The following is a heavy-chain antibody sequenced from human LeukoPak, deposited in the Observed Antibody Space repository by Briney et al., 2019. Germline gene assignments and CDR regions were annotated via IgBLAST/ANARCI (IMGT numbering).Heavy chain of an antibody. CDR1: GYTFTGYY. D-gene: IGHD5-12*01. V-gene: IGHV1-2*02. CDR2: INPNSGGT. J-gene: IGHJ5*02. CDR3: ARDLSPDIAMNWFDP. Sequence: ASVKVSCKASGYTFTGYYMHWVRQAPGQGLEWMGWINPNSGGTNYAQKFQGRVTMTRDTSISTAYMELSRLRSDDTAVYYCARDLSPDIAMNWFDPWGQGTLVTVSS.